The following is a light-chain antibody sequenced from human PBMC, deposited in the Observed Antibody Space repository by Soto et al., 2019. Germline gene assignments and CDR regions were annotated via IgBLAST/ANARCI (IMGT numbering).Light chain of an antibody. CDR1: QSLLNYKGYVY. J-gene: IGKJ4*01. CDR3: MKAVQIPMT. Sequence: DIVMSQSPVTLPVTPGEPASISCRSSQSLLNYKGYVYLDWYVQKPGQSPQLLIYLGSNRASGVPDRFSGIGSVTDFTLEISRVEAEDVVIYYCMKAVQIPMTFGGGTRVPIK. V-gene: IGKV2-28*01. CDR2: LGS.